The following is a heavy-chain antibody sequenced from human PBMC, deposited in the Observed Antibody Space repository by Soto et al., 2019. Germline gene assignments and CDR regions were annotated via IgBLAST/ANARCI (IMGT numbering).Heavy chain of an antibody. V-gene: IGHV3-7*01. CDR2: IKQDGSEK. Sequence: GGSLRLSCAASGFTFSSYWMSWVRQAPGKGLEWVADIKQDGSEKYYVDSVKGRFTISRDNAKNSLYLQMNSLRAEDTAVYYCARDWVVAVGKKYAFDIWGQGTMVTVSS. CDR1: GFTFSSYW. J-gene: IGHJ3*02. D-gene: IGHD2-15*01. CDR3: ARDWVVAVGKKYAFDI.